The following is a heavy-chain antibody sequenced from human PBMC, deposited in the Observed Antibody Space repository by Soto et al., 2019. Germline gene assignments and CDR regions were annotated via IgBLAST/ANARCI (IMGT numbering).Heavy chain of an antibody. CDR2: IYPGDSDT. CDR3: ARNRLRQYYYGMDV. J-gene: IGHJ6*02. Sequence: GESLKISCKGSGYSFANYWIAWVRQMPGKGLEWVGVIYPGDSDTRYSPSFRGQVTISADKSISHVYLQWSSLKASDTAIYYCARNRLRQYYYGMDVWGQGTTVTVSS. V-gene: IGHV5-51*01. CDR1: GYSFANYW. D-gene: IGHD3-10*01.